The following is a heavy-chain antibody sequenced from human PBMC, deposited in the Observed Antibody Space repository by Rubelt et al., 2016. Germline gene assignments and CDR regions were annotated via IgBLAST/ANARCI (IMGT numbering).Heavy chain of an antibody. J-gene: IGHJ2*01. CDR1: GGSFSGYY. Sequence: QVQLQQWGAGLLKPSETLSLTCAVYGGSFSGYYWSWIRQPPGKGLEWIGEINHSGGTNYNPSLKSRVTISVDTSKNQFSLKLRSVTAAGTAVYYFARVWARAAARPYWYFDLWGRGTLVTVSS. CDR3: ARVWARAAARPYWYFDL. V-gene: IGHV4-34*01. CDR2: INHSGGT. D-gene: IGHD6-13*01.